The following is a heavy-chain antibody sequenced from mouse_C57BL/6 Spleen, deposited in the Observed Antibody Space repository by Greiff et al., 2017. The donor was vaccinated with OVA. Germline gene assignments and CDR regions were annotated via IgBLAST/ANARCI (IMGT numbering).Heavy chain of an antibody. CDR2: IRLKSDNYAT. CDR1: GFTFSNYW. CDR3: TGSGHWYFDV. V-gene: IGHV6-3*01. J-gene: IGHJ1*03. Sequence: EVKVEESGGGLVQPGGSMKLSCVASGFTFSNYWMNWVRQSPEKGLEWVAQIRLKSDNYATHYAVSVKGRFTISRDDSKSSVYLQMNNLRAEDTGSYYCTGSGHWYFDVWGTGTTVTVSS. D-gene: IGHD3-1*01.